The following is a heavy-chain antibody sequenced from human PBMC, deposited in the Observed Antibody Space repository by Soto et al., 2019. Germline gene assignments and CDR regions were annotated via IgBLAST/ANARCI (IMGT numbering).Heavy chain of an antibody. CDR3: ARTVRGVTTYYYYMDV. CDR2: IYYSGST. V-gene: IGHV4-59*01. D-gene: IGHD3-10*01. CDR1: GGSTSSYY. Sequence: SETLSLTCTVSGGSTSSYYWSWIRQPPGKGLEWIGYIYYSGSTNYNPSLKSRVTISVDTSKNQFSLKLSSVTAADTAVYYCARTVRGVTTYYYYMDVRGKGTTVTVSS. J-gene: IGHJ6*03.